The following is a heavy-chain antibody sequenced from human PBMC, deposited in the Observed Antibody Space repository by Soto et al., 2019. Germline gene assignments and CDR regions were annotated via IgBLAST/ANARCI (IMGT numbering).Heavy chain of an antibody. J-gene: IGHJ4*02. CDR2: ISSRSSTI. CDR1: GFSFSTYN. D-gene: IGHD1-1*01. CDR3: AKDKGVFNWATSYFDY. Sequence: GGSLRLSCAASGFSFSTYNMNWVRQAPGRGLEWVSYISSRSSTIYHADSVKGRFTISRDNSKNTLFLQMNSPRPEDTAVYYCAKDKGVFNWATSYFDYWGQGALVTVSS. V-gene: IGHV3-48*01.